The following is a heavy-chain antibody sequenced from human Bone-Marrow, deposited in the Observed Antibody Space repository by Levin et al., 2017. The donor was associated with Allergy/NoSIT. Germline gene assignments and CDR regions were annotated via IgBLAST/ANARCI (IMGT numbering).Heavy chain of an antibody. D-gene: IGHD5-18*01. CDR3: AQDRDRYGWDFDY. CDR1: GFTFSNFA. Sequence: GESLKISCGASGFTFSNFAMNWVRQAPGKGLEWVSSIGDSGTNTYYADSVKGRFTISRDNSKDTLYLQLNSLRAEDTALYYCAQDRDRYGWDFDYWGQGTPVTVSS. CDR2: IGDSGTNT. V-gene: IGHV3-23*01. J-gene: IGHJ4*02.